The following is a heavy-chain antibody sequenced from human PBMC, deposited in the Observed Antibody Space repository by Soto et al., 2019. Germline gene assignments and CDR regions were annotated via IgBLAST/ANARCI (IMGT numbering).Heavy chain of an antibody. D-gene: IGHD1-7*01. CDR2: ISYDGSNK. J-gene: IGHJ3*02. V-gene: IGHV3-30-3*01. Sequence: RLSCAASGFTFSSYAMHWVRQAPGKGLEWVAVISYDGSNKYYADSVKGRFTISRDNSKNTLYLQMNSLRAEDTAVYYCARDRLELRAFDIWGQGTMVTVSS. CDR3: ARDRLELRAFDI. CDR1: GFTFSSYA.